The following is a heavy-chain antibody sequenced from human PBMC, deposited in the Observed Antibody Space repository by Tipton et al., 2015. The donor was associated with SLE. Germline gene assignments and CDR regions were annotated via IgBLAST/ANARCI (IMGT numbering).Heavy chain of an antibody. CDR1: GFTFGNYG. D-gene: IGHD3-10*01. CDR2: IWYDETTA. V-gene: IGHV3-33*08. Sequence: SLRLSCAASGFTFGNYGIHWVRQAPGKGLEWVGVIWYDETTAYYADSVRGRFTVSRDNSENTVYLQMSSLRADDAAVYYCARETSSGAFDIWGQGTMVPVSS. CDR3: ARETSSGAFDI. J-gene: IGHJ3*02.